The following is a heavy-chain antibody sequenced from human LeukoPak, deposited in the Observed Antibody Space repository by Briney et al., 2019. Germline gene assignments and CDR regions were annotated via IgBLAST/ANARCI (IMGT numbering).Heavy chain of an antibody. CDR3: DYRGN. Sequence: GGSLRLSLTASGFSFGSSETNSMRQPPGRGPQWVSSITGDSSSIHYADSVKGRLTISRDRDSGKVLVYLDMNSLRDEDTGVYYCDYRGNWGPGTLVTVSS. J-gene: IGHJ1*01. CDR1: GFSFGSSE. CDR2: ITGDSSSI. D-gene: IGHD3-10*01. V-gene: IGHV3-48*03.